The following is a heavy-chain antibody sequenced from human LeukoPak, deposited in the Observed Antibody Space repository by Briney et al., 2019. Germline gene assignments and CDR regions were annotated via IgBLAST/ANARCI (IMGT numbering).Heavy chain of an antibody. CDR2: ISSNTGRT. V-gene: IGHV3-23*01. CDR1: GFTFSSYA. J-gene: IGHJ4*02. CDR3: AKDLVRTSYYFDY. Sequence: GGSLRLSCAASGFTFSSYAMSWVRQAPGKGLEWVSAISSNTGRTYYADSVKGRFTISRDNSKNTLYLQMNSLRAEDTAVYYCAKDLVRTSYYFDYWGQGTLVTVSS.